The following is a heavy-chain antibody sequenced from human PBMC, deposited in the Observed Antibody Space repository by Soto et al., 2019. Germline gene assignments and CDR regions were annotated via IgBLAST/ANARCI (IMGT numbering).Heavy chain of an antibody. CDR2: IYWDDDK. J-gene: IGHJ4*02. Sequence: SGPTLVNPTQTLTLTCTFSGFSLSTSGIGVGWIRQPPGKALEWLALIYWDDDKRYSPSLKSRLTITKDTSKNQVVLTVTNMDPVDTATYYCAHRLSRTPASGSGSWGPYYFDYWGLGTLVTVSS. CDR3: AHRLSRTPASGSGSWGPYYFDY. V-gene: IGHV2-5*02. D-gene: IGHD3-10*01. CDR1: GFSLSTSGIG.